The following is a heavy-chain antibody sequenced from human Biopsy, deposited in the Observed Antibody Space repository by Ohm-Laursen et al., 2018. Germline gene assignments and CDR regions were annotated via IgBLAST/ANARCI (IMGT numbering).Heavy chain of an antibody. V-gene: IGHV4-59*01. J-gene: IGHJ2*01. D-gene: IGHD3-22*01. CDR2: VYYTGST. CDR1: GDSISSYY. CDR3: ARDRGYYSDRTVPGYFDL. Sequence: SQTLSLTCIVSGDSISSYYWCWIRQPPGKGLQWIGYVYYTGSTDYNPSLQSRVTISVDTSKNHFSLRLRSVTPADTAIYYCARDRGYYSDRTVPGYFDLWGRGTLVTVSS.